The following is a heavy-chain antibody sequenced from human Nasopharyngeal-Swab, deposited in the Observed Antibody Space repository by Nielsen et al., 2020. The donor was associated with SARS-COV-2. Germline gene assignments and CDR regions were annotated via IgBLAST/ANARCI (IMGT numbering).Heavy chain of an antibody. J-gene: IGHJ4*02. CDR2: FDPEDGEK. CDR1: GYTLTELS. D-gene: IGHD3-22*01. Sequence: ASVKVSCKVSGYTLTELSMHWVLQAPGKGLEWMGGFDPEDGEKIYAQKFQGRVTMTEDTSTDTAYMELSSLRSEDTAVYYCATDDHYDSRGLDYWGQGTLVTVSS. CDR3: ATDDHYDSRGLDY. V-gene: IGHV1-24*01.